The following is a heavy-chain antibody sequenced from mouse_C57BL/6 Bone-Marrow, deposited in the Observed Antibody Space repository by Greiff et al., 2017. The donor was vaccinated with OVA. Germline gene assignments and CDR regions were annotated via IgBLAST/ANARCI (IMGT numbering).Heavy chain of an antibody. J-gene: IGHJ4*01. V-gene: IGHV1-15*01. Sequence: VQGVESGAELVRPGASVTLSCKASGYTFTDYEMHWVKQTPVHGLEWIGAIDPETGGTAYNQKFKGKAILTADKSSSTAYMELRSLTSEDSAVYYCTRLITTRYYYAMDYWGQGTSVTVSS. CDR3: TRLITTRYYYAMDY. CDR1: GYTFTDYE. CDR2: IDPETGGT. D-gene: IGHD2-4*01.